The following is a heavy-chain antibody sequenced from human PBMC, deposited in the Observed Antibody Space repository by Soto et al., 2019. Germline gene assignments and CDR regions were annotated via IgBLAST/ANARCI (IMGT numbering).Heavy chain of an antibody. D-gene: IGHD3-22*01. Sequence: GGSLRLSCAASGFAFNRYYMSWVRQAPGKGLEWVATVDQDGSAKYYVDSVKGRFTISRDNAKNSLCVQMNSLRGEDTAVYYCARYCAYDSIYYCSSDRLDYWGQGTLVTVSS. CDR2: VDQDGSAK. CDR3: ARYCAYDSIYYCSSDRLDY. J-gene: IGHJ4*02. CDR1: GFAFNRYY. V-gene: IGHV3-7*01.